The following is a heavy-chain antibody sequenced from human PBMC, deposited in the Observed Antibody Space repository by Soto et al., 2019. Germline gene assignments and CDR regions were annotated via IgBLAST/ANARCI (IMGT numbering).Heavy chain of an antibody. D-gene: IGHD6-19*01. CDR3: ATSYGIAVAGRAPLRPYFDY. J-gene: IGHJ4*02. Sequence: GASVKVSCKVSGYTLTELSMHWVRQAPGKGLELMGGFDPEDGETIYAQKFQGRVTMTEDTSTDTAYMELSSLRSEDTAVYYCATSYGIAVAGRAPLRPYFDYWGQGTLVTVYS. CDR1: GYTLTELS. V-gene: IGHV1-24*01. CDR2: FDPEDGET.